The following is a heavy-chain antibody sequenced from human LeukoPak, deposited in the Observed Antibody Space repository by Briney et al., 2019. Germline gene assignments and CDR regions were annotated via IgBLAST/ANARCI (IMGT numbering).Heavy chain of an antibody. J-gene: IGHJ6*02. CDR2: ISHSGGGT. CDR1: GFIFSNYA. CDR3: AKSLNYYYDFWSGYYVLASYYYGMDV. Sequence: GGSLRLSCAASGFIFSNYAMSWVRQAPEKGLEWVSTISHSGGGTYYAESVKGRFTISRDNSKNTLYLQMNSLRAEDTAVYYCAKSLNYYYDFWSGYYVLASYYYGMDVWGQGTTVTVSS. V-gene: IGHV3-23*01. D-gene: IGHD3-3*01.